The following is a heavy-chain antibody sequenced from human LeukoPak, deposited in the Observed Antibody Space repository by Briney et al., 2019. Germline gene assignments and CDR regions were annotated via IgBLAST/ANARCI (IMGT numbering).Heavy chain of an antibody. CDR2: ISAGATST. Sequence: PGGSLRLSCAASGFTFSNFAMNWVRPAPGKGLEWVSVISAGATSTYYADAEKGRFTISRDNSKSTLCLQMSPLRAEDTAVYYCTKDVTGSYYGAVDYWGQGTLVTVSS. J-gene: IGHJ4*02. CDR3: TKDVTGSYYGAVDY. CDR1: GFTFSNFA. D-gene: IGHD1-26*01. V-gene: IGHV3-23*01.